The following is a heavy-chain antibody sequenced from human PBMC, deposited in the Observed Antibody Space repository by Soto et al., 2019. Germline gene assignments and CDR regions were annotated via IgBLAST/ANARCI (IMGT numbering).Heavy chain of an antibody. J-gene: IGHJ3*02. CDR3: ARGVLRDDAFDI. Sequence: QVQLVQSGAEVKKPGSSVKVSCKASGGTFSSYAISWVRQAPGQGLEWMGGIIPIFGTANYAQKFQGRVKIPADESTSTAYRALSRRSSEDTAVYYCARGVLRDDAFDIWGQGTMVTVSS. V-gene: IGHV1-69*01. CDR1: GGTFSSYA. D-gene: IGHD3-10*01. CDR2: IIPIFGTA.